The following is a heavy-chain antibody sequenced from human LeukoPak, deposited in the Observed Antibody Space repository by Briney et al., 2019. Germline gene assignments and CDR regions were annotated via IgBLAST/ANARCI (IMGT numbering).Heavy chain of an antibody. CDR1: GFTFSNFG. Sequence: PGGSLRLSCAASGFTFSNFGMHWVRQAPGKGLEWVAVISYDGKVTFYADSVKGRFTISRDNSKNTLYLHMTSLRGGDTALYYCAKERDYRVSTSCDYWCQGTQVTVSS. D-gene: IGHD3-10*01. CDR2: ISYDGKVT. J-gene: IGHJ4*02. V-gene: IGHV3-30*18. CDR3: AKERDYRVSTSCDY.